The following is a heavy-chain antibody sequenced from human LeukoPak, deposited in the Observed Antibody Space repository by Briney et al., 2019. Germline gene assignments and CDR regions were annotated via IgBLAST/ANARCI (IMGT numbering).Heavy chain of an antibody. CDR1: GFTFSSYA. Sequence: GGSLRLSCAASGFTFSSYAMSWVRQAPGKGLEWVSAISGSGGSKYYADSVKGRFTISRDNSKNTLYLQMNSLRAEDTAVYYCAKGRLRSFPYYLDYWGQGTLVTVSS. CDR2: ISGSGGSK. J-gene: IGHJ4*02. CDR3: AKGRLRSFPYYLDY. V-gene: IGHV3-23*01. D-gene: IGHD4-17*01.